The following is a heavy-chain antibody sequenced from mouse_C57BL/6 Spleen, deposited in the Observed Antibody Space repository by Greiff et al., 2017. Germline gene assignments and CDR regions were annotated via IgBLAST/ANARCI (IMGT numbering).Heavy chain of an antibody. CDR1: GYTFTSYG. D-gene: IGHD3-2*02. CDR2: IYPRSGNP. J-gene: IGHJ3*01. V-gene: IGHV1-81*01. CDR3: ASPDSSGFAWFAY. Sequence: QVQLQQSGAELARPGASVKLSCKASGYTFTSYGISWVKQRTGQGLEWIGEIYPRSGNPYYNEKFKGKATLTADKSSSTAYMELRSLTSEDSAVYFCASPDSSGFAWFAYWGQGTLVTVSA.